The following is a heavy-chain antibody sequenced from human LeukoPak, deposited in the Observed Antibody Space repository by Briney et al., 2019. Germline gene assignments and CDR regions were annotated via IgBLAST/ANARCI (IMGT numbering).Heavy chain of an antibody. CDR1: GYSFTTFS. D-gene: IGHD3-16*01. Sequence: ASVKVSCKTSGYSFTTFSIAWVRQAPGQGLEWMGWINANNGETHYAQKFHDRVTMTTDTSTNTAYMELRGLKSDDSAMHYCSRDSTSGAVVDFNYWGQGTLVTVSS. CDR3: SRDSTSGAVVDFNY. V-gene: IGHV1-18*01. J-gene: IGHJ4*02. CDR2: INANNGET.